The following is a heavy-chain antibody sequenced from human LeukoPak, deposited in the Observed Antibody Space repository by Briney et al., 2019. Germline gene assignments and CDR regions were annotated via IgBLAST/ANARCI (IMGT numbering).Heavy chain of an antibody. V-gene: IGHV4-4*07. J-gene: IGHJ5*02. CDR2: IYTSEST. CDR3: ASEDRGVAGSNWFDP. CDR1: GGSISSYY. D-gene: IGHD6-19*01. Sequence: SETLSLTCTVSGGSISSYYWSWIRQPAGKGLEWIGRIYTSESTNYNPSLKSRGTMSVDTSKNQFSLKLSSVTAADTAVYYCASEDRGVAGSNWFDPWRPGTMVTVSS.